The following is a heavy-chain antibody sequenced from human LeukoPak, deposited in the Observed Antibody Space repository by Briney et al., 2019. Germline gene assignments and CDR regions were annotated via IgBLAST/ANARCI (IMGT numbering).Heavy chain of an antibody. Sequence: PSETLSLTCTVSGGSISSYYWSWIRQPPGKGLEWIGYIYIIGSTNYNPSLESRVTISVDTSKNHFSLKLSSVTAADTAVYYCARTVVVTAIHYFDYWGQGTLVTVSS. CDR3: ARTVVVTAIHYFDY. CDR1: GGSISSYY. D-gene: IGHD2-21*02. CDR2: IYIIGST. V-gene: IGHV4-4*09. J-gene: IGHJ4*02.